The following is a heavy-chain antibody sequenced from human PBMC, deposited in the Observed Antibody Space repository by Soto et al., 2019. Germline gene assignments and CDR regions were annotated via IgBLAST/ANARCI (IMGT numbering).Heavy chain of an antibody. CDR2: ISSSGNAI. D-gene: IGHD6-19*01. Sequence: PGGSLRLSCAASGFTFSSYEINWFRQAPGKGLEWVSYISSSGNAIYYADSVKGRFTISRDNAKNSLYLQMNSLRAEDTAVYYCARGGSSGWFFLDYWGQGALVTVSS. V-gene: IGHV3-48*03. J-gene: IGHJ4*02. CDR1: GFTFSSYE. CDR3: ARGGSSGWFFLDY.